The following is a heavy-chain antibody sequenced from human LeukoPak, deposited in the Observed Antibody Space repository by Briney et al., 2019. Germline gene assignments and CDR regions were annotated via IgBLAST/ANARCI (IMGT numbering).Heavy chain of an antibody. CDR1: GGSISSGGYY. CDR2: IYYSGST. Sequence: PSETLSLTCTVSGGSISSGGYYWSWIRQHPGKGLEWLGYIYYSGSTYYNPSLKSRVTISVDTSKNQFSLKLSSVTAADTAVYYCARDQHYYYDSSGYLGDTYYYGMDVWGQGTTVTVSS. J-gene: IGHJ6*02. D-gene: IGHD3-22*01. CDR3: ARDQHYYYDSSGYLGDTYYYGMDV. V-gene: IGHV4-31*03.